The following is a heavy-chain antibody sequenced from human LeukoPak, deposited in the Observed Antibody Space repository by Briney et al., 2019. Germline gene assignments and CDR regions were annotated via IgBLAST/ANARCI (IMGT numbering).Heavy chain of an antibody. D-gene: IGHD5-24*01. CDR1: GGSFSGYY. CDR2: INHSGST. V-gene: IGHV4-34*01. J-gene: IGHJ4*02. CDR3: AVAATIGAAAY. Sequence: SETLSLTCAVYGGSFSGYYWSWIRQPPGKGLEWIGEINHSGSTNYNPSLKSRVTISVDTSKNQFSLKLSSVAAAGPAFYYCAVAATIGAAAYWGQGPLVTVSS.